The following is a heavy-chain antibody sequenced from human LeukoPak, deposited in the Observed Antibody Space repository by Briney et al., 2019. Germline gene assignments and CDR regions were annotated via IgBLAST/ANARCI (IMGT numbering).Heavy chain of an antibody. J-gene: IGHJ4*02. CDR1: GFTFSDYY. Sequence: PGGSLRLSCAASGFTFSDYYISWIRQAPGKGLEWVSYISSSSSYTNYADSAKGRFTISRDNAKNSLYLQMNSLRAEDTAVYYCARAVTNYDILTGYYMVYFDYWGQGTLVTVSS. D-gene: IGHD3-9*01. CDR2: ISSSSSYT. V-gene: IGHV3-11*05. CDR3: ARAVTNYDILTGYYMVYFDY.